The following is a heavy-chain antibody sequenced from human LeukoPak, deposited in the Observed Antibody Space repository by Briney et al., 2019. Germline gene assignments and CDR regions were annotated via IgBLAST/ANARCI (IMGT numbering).Heavy chain of an antibody. CDR1: GGSISSSSYY. V-gene: IGHV4-39*07. CDR3: ARDSSNGYCSSTSCYWQAFDY. Sequence: SETLSLTCTVSGGSISSSSYYWGWIRQPPGKGLEWIGSIYYSGSTYYNPSLKSRVTISVDTSKNQFSLKLSSVTAADTAVYYCARDSSNGYCSSTSCYWQAFDYWGQGTLVTVSS. D-gene: IGHD2-2*03. J-gene: IGHJ4*02. CDR2: IYYSGST.